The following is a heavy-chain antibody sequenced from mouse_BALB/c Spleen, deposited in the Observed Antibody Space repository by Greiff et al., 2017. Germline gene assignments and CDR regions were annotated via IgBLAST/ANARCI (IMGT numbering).Heavy chain of an antibody. J-gene: IGHJ2*01. CDR3: ARWGYGNYGDYFDY. Sequence: EVQLQQSGAELVKPGASVKLSCTASGFNIKDTYMHWVKQRPEQGLEWIGRIDPANGNTKYDPKFQGKATITADTSSNTAYLQLSSLTSEDTAVYYCARWGYGNYGDYFDYWGQGTTLTVSS. CDR1: GFNIKDTY. CDR2: IDPANGNT. D-gene: IGHD2-10*02. V-gene: IGHV14-3*02.